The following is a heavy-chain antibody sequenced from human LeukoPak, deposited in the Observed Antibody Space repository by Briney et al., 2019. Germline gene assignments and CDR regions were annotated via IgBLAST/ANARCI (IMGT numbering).Heavy chain of an antibody. CDR1: GGSISSYY. CDR3: ARDHVLRFLEWSQGYYYYMDV. V-gene: IGHV4-4*07. J-gene: IGHJ6*03. Sequence: SETLSLTCTVSGGSISSYYWSWIRQPAGKGLEWIGRIYTSGSTNYNPSLKSRVTMSVDTSKNQFSLKLSSVTAADTAVYYCARDHVLRFLEWSQGYYYYMDVWGKGTTVTVSS. CDR2: IYTSGST. D-gene: IGHD3-3*01.